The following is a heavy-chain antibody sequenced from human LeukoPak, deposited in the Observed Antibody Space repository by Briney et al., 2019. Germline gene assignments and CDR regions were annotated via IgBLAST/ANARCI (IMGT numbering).Heavy chain of an antibody. CDR2: ISYDGSNK. D-gene: IGHD6-13*01. J-gene: IGHJ4*02. CDR3: AKEGGAAAFDY. V-gene: IGHV3-30*09. CDR1: GFTFSSYA. Sequence: GGSLRLSCAASGFTFSSYAMHWVRQAPGKGLEGVATISYDGSNKFYADSVKGRFAISRDNSKNTVYLQMNSLRAEDTAVYYCAKEGGAAAFDYWGQGTLVTVSS.